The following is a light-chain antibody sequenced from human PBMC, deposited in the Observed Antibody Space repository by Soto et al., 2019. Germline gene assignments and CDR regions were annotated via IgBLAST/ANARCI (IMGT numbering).Light chain of an antibody. Sequence: DIQMTQSPSSLSASVGDRVTITCRASQNINTYLNWCQQKPGKAPNLLIYAASNLQSGVPSRFSGSGSGTDFNLTISSLQPEDFATYYCQQSYSTPYTFGQGTKLE. J-gene: IGKJ2*01. CDR3: QQSYSTPYT. V-gene: IGKV1-39*01. CDR1: QNINTY. CDR2: AAS.